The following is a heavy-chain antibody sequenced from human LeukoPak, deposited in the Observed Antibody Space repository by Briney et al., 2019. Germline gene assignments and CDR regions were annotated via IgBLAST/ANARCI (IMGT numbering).Heavy chain of an antibody. CDR2: IYTNGRT. Sequence: SETLSLTCTVSGGSISSYYWNWIRQPAGKGLEWIGRIYTNGRTNYDPSLKSRVTMSKDTSKNLLSLKLSSVTAADTAVYYCARDQHYYYYGMDVWGQGTTVTVSS. CDR3: ARDQHYYYYGMDV. V-gene: IGHV4-4*07. J-gene: IGHJ6*02. CDR1: GGSISSYY.